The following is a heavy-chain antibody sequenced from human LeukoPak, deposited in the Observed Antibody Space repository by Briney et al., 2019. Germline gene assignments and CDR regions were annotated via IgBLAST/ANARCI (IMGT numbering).Heavy chain of an antibody. CDR3: ARVTVTSYYYYTMDV. Sequence: SETLSLTCTVSGGSISSYYWSWIRQPPGKGLEWIGYIYYSGSTNYNPSLKSRVTISVDTSKNQFSLKLSSVTAADTAVYYCARVTVTSYYYYTMDVWGQGTTITVSS. D-gene: IGHD4-17*01. CDR1: GGSISSYY. V-gene: IGHV4-59*01. CDR2: IYYSGST. J-gene: IGHJ6*02.